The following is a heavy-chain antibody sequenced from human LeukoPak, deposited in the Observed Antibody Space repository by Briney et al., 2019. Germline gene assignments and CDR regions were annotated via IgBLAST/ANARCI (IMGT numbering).Heavy chain of an antibody. CDR1: GFTFSDYY. Sequence: GGSLRLSCAAPGFTFSDYYMSWIRQAPGKGLEWVSYISSSGSTIYYADSVKGRFTISRDNAKNSLYLQMNSLRAEDTAVYYCARVRSYCSSTSCYTRYMDVWGKGTTVTVSS. D-gene: IGHD2-2*02. V-gene: IGHV3-11*01. J-gene: IGHJ6*03. CDR3: ARVRSYCSSTSCYTRYMDV. CDR2: ISSSGSTI.